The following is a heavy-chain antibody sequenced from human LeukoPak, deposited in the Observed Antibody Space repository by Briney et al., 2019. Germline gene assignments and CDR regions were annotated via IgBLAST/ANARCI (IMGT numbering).Heavy chain of an antibody. CDR1: GGSVSSGSYY. Sequence: SETLSLTCTVSGGSVSSGSYYWSWIRQPPGKGLEWIGYIYYSGSTNYNPSLKSRVTISVDTPKNQFSLKLTSVTAADTAVYYCARAGTAMVSLDYWGQGTLVTVSS. CDR3: ARAGTAMVSLDY. D-gene: IGHD5-18*01. J-gene: IGHJ4*02. CDR2: IYYSGST. V-gene: IGHV4-61*01.